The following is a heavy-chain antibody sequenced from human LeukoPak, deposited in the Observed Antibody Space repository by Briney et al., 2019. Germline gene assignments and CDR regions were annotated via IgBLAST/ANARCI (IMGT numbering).Heavy chain of an antibody. V-gene: IGHV1-2*02. CDR2: INPNSGGT. D-gene: IGHD3-22*01. CDR1: GYTFTGYY. CDR3: ERGPINYYDSSGYPSQ. Sequence: GASVKVSCKASGYTFTGYYMHWVRQAPGQGLEWMGWINPNSGGTNYAQKFQGRVTMTRDTSISTAYMELSRLRSDDTAVYYCERGPINYYDSSGYPSQWGQGTLVTVSS. J-gene: IGHJ4*02.